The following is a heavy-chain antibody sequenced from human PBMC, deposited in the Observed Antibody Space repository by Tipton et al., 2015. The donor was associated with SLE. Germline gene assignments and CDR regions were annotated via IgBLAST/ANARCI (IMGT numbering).Heavy chain of an antibody. CDR3: AKGRDWSYFDY. V-gene: IGHV3-30*02. J-gene: IGHJ4*02. CDR2: IRFDGNKE. CDR1: GFTFSAYG. Sequence: SLRLSCTASGFTFSAYGMHWVRQAPGKGLEWVTFIRFDGNKEYYADSEKGRFTISRDNAKNTLFLQINSLRTDDTAVYYCAKGRDWSYFDYWGQGTLVTVSS. D-gene: IGHD1-1*01.